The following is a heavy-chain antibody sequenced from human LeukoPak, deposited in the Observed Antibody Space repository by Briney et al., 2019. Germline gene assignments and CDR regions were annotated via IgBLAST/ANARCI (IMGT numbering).Heavy chain of an antibody. CDR2: IYYSGST. CDR1: GGSISSSSYY. Sequence: SETLSLTCTVSGGSISSSSYYWGWIRQPPGKGPEWIGSIYYSGSTYYNPSLKSRVTISVDTSKNQFPLKLSSVTAADTAVYYCATSPNDYGDYGGPAVGAFDIWGQGTMVTVSS. CDR3: ATSPNDYGDYGGPAVGAFDI. V-gene: IGHV4-39*01. D-gene: IGHD4-17*01. J-gene: IGHJ3*02.